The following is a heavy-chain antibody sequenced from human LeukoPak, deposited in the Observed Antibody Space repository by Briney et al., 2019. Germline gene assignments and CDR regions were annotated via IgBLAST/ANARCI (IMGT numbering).Heavy chain of an antibody. J-gene: IGHJ3*02. Sequence: ASVKVSCKASGYSFNSQGMNWVRQAPGQGLEWMGWINTDSGNPTYAQGFTGRFVFSLDSSVSAAYLQISNLMPEDTAKYYCAREILRFDIWGQGTMVIVSS. V-gene: IGHV7-4-1*02. CDR2: INTDSGNP. CDR3: AREILRFDI. CDR1: GYSFNSQG.